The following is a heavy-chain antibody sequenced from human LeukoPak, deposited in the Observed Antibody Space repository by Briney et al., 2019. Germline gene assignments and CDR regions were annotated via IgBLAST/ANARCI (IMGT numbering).Heavy chain of an antibody. V-gene: IGHV3-23*01. D-gene: IGHD3-22*01. J-gene: IGHJ4*02. Sequence: GGSLSLSCAASGFTFSSYAMSWVRQAPGKGLEWVSAISGSGGSTYYADSVKGRFTISRDNSKNTLYLQMNSLRAEDTAVYYCAREYYDSSDYPRQHYFDYWGQGTLVTVSS. CDR3: AREYYDSSDYPRQHYFDY. CDR2: ISGSGGST. CDR1: GFTFSSYA.